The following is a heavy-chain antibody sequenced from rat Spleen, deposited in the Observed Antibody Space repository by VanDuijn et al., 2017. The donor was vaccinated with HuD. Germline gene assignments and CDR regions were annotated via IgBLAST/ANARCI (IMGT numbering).Heavy chain of an antibody. CDR3: TTSIAATTY. D-gene: IGHD1-2*01. V-gene: IGHV5-31*01. Sequence: EVRLVESGGGLVQAGWSLKLSCAASVFTLTKEWMTWIRQAPGKGLEWVASITNTGDGSYSPDSVNGRVILSRDNAKSTLYLQMNSLRSEDTATYYCTTSIAATTYWGQGVMVTVSS. CDR1: VFTLTKEW. CDR2: ITNTGDGS. J-gene: IGHJ2*01.